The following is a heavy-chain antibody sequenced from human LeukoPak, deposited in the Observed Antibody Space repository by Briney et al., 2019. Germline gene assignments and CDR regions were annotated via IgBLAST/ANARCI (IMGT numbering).Heavy chain of an antibody. D-gene: IGHD2-15*01. CDR1: GYTLTGYY. CDR2: INPNSGGT. CDR3: AREARLGCSGGSCFNDAFDI. Sequence: ASVKVSCKASGYTLTGYYMHWVRQAPGQGLEWMGRINPNSGGTNYAQKLQGRVTMTRDTSISTAYMELSRLRSDDTAVYYCAREARLGCSGGSCFNDAFDIWGQGTMVTVSS. V-gene: IGHV1-2*06. J-gene: IGHJ3*02.